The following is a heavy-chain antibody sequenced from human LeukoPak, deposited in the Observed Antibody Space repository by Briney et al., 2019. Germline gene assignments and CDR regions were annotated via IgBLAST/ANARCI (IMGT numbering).Heavy chain of an antibody. CDR2: IYYDGTT. J-gene: IGHJ3*02. D-gene: IGHD3-22*01. Sequence: SETLSLTCTASGGSISTTSYYWAWIRQPPGKGLEWTVSIYYDGTTYYNPSLKSRVTTSIDTSKKQFSLNLSAVTATDTAVYYCARHFRREVLIGSAFDIWGQGTMVTVSS. CDR3: ARHFRREVLIGSAFDI. V-gene: IGHV4-39*01. CDR1: GGSISTTSYY.